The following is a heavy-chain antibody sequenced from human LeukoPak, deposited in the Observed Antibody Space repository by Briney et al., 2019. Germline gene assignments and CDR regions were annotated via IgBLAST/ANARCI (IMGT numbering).Heavy chain of an antibody. CDR1: GFIVSSNY. CDR3: AKDPKLGIRFDY. J-gene: IGHJ4*02. V-gene: IGHV3-23*01. CDR2: ISGSGGST. Sequence: PGGSLRLSCAASGFIVSSNYMSWVRQAPGKGLEWVSAISGSGGSTYYADSVKGRFTISRDNSKNTLYLQMNSLRAEDTAVYYCAKDPKLGIRFDYWGQGTLVTVSS. D-gene: IGHD7-27*01.